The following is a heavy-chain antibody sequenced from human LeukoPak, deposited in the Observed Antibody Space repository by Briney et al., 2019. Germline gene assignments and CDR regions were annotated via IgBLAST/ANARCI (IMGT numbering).Heavy chain of an antibody. CDR3: ATRHPHYGDYVEDY. V-gene: IGHV1-24*01. Sequence: GASVKVSCKVSGYTLSELSMQWVRQAPGKGLEWMGGFDPEDGETIYAQKFQDRVTMTEDTSTDTAYMELSSLRSEDTAVYYCATRHPHYGDYVEDYWGQRTVVTVSS. D-gene: IGHD4-17*01. CDR1: GYTLSELS. CDR2: FDPEDGET. J-gene: IGHJ4*02.